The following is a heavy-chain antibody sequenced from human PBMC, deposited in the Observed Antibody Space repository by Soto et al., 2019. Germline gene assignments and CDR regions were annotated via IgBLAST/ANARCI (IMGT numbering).Heavy chain of an antibody. J-gene: IGHJ6*02. CDR1: GGSISSGGYY. D-gene: IGHD2-2*01. CDR2: IYYSGST. CDR3: ARAATLNYQLDV. V-gene: IGHV4-31*03. Sequence: SETLSLTCTVSGGSISSGGYYWSWIRQHPGKGLEWIGYIYYSGSTYYNPSLKSRVTISVDTSKNQFSLKLSSVTAADTAVYYCARAATLNYQLDVWGQGTTVTVSS.